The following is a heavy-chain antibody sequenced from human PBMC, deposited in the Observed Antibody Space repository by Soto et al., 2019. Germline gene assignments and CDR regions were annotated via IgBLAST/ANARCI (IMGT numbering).Heavy chain of an antibody. CDR3: ARSVLRRIAAAPIDY. V-gene: IGHV1-69*13. J-gene: IGHJ4*02. CDR2: IIPMFDTP. Sequence: SSVKVSSKAPGGTFSIDSLSLARQYTGEGLEWMGGIIPMFDTPMYAQKFQDRVTITADESTSTAYMELSSLRSEDTVVYFCARSVLRRIAAAPIDYWGQGTLVSVSS. CDR1: GGTFSIDS. D-gene: IGHD6-13*01.